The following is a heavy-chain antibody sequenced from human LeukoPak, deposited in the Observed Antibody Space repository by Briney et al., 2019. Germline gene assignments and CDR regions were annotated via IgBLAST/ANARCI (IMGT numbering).Heavy chain of an antibody. CDR1: GFTFSSYA. D-gene: IGHD3-9*01. V-gene: IGHV3-23*01. J-gene: IGHJ4*02. CDR3: ARVDILTGYIFDY. CDR2: ISGSGGST. Sequence: GGSLRLSCAASGFTFSSYAMSWVRQAPGKGLEWVSAISGSGGSTYYADSVKGRFTISRHNSKNTLYLQMNSLRAEDTAVYYCARVDILTGYIFDYWGQGTLVTVSS.